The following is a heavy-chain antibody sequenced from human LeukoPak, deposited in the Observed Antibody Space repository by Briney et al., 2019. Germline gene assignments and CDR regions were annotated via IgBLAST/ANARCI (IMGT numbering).Heavy chain of an antibody. CDR1: GYTFTGYY. CDR3: ARGTVTTPGDNWFDP. Sequence: ASVKVSCKASGYTFTGYYMHWVRQAPGQGLEWMGGIIPIFGTANYAQKFQGRVSITADESTSTAYMELSSLRSEDTAVYYCARGTVTTPGDNWFDPWGQGTLVTVSS. CDR2: IIPIFGTA. J-gene: IGHJ5*02. D-gene: IGHD4-17*01. V-gene: IGHV1-69*13.